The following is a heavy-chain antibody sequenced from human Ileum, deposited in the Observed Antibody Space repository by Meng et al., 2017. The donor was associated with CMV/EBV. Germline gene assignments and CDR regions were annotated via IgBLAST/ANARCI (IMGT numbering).Heavy chain of an antibody. D-gene: IGHD6-13*01. CDR1: GFTFSNYA. J-gene: IGHJ6*02. CDR3: AKSRWAATYYAMDV. CDR2: ISGSGGTT. Sequence: GESLKISCAASGFTFSNYAMSWVRQAPGKGLEWVSGISGSGGTTYYADSVKGRFTISRDNSRNALYLQTNSLRAEDTALYYCAKSRWAATYYAMDVWGQGTTVTVSS. V-gene: IGHV3-23*01.